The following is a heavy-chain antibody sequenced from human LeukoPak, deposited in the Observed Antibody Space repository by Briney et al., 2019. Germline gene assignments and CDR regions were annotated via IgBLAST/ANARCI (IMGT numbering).Heavy chain of an antibody. V-gene: IGHV4-4*02. J-gene: IGHJ3*02. CDR1: GGSITSANW. Sequence: SESLSLTCAVSGGSITSANWWSWVRQPPGKGLEWIGSIYYSGSTYYNPSLKSRVTISVDTSKNQFSLKLSSVTAADTAVYYCARGVTIFGVAGPDAFDIWGQGTMVTVSS. D-gene: IGHD3-3*01. CDR3: ARGVTIFGVAGPDAFDI. CDR2: IYYSGST.